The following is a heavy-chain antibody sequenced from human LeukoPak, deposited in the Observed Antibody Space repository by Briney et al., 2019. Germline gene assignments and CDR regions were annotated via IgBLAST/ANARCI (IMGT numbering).Heavy chain of an antibody. CDR3: ARGIRPMAEFGMDV. J-gene: IGHJ6*02. CDR2: ISYDGSNK. D-gene: IGHD3-10*01. Sequence: GGSLRLSCAASGFTFSSHAMHWVRQAPGKGLEWVADISYDGSNKYYADSVKGRFTISRDNSKNTLYLQMNRLRTEDTAVYYCARGIRPMAEFGMDVWGQGTTVTVSS. CDR1: GFTFSSHA. V-gene: IGHV3-30-3*01.